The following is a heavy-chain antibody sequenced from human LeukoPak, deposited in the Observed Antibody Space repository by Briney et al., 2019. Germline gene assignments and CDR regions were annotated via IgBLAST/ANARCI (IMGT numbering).Heavy chain of an antibody. V-gene: IGHV3-48*01. CDR2: ISSSSTTI. D-gene: IGHD3/OR15-3a*01. CDR3: AREGLAVGYYYMDV. J-gene: IGHJ6*03. Sequence: NWVRQAPGKGLEWISYISSSSTTIYYAASVKGRFTISRDNARNSLYLQMNSLRAEDTAVYYCAREGLAVGYYYMDVWGKGTTVTVSS.